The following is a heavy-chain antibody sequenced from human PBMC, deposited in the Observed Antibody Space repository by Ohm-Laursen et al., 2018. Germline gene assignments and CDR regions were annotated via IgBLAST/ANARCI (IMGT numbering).Heavy chain of an antibody. J-gene: IGHJ3*02. CDR3: ARDSAQGGAFDI. D-gene: IGHD3-16*01. CDR2: IWYDGTEQ. V-gene: IGHV3-33*01. Sequence: SLRLSCAASLFTFSNYDMHWVRQAPGKGLEWVAVIWYDGTEQKYADSVTGRFTISRDNSNNALYLQMNSLRVEDTAMYYCARDSAQGGAFDIWGQGSLVTASS. CDR1: LFTFSNYD.